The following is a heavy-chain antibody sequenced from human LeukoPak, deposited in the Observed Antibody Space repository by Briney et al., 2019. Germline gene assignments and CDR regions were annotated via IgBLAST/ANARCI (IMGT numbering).Heavy chain of an antibody. CDR1: GFTFSSYW. CDR2: IKPDGSEE. Sequence: PGGSLRLSCAASGFTFSSYWMSWVRQAPGKGLEWVANIKPDGSEEYYVDSVKGRFTISRDNAKSSLYLQMNSLTAEDTAVYYCATRLAMVTVDPLDNWGQGTLVTVPT. CDR3: ATRLAMVTVDPLDN. V-gene: IGHV3-7*01. D-gene: IGHD2-21*02. J-gene: IGHJ4*02.